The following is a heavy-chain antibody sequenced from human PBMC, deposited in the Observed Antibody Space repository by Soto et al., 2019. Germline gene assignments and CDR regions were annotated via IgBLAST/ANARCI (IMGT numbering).Heavy chain of an antibody. CDR3: ARGEAYCGGDCYSDYYYGMDV. D-gene: IGHD2-21*02. CDR2: MNPNSGNT. Sequence: ASVKVSCKASGYTFTSYDINWVRQATGQGLEWMGWMNPNSGNTGYEQKFQGRVTITADKSTSTAYMELSSLRSEDTAVYYCARGEAYCGGDCYSDYYYGMDVWGQGTTVTVSS. CDR1: GYTFTSYD. J-gene: IGHJ6*02. V-gene: IGHV1-8*01.